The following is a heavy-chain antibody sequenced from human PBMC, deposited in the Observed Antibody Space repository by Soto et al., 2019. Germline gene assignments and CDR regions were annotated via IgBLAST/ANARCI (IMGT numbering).Heavy chain of an antibody. CDR2: ISGDGGST. D-gene: IGHD1-26*01. J-gene: IGHJ3*02. Sequence: GGSLRLSCAASGFTFDDYAMHWVRQAPGKGLEWVSLISGDGGSTYYADSVKGRFTITRDNSKNSLYLQMNSLRTEDTALYYCAKEIARMGGLHDAFDIWGQGTMVTVSS. V-gene: IGHV3-43*02. CDR3: AKEIARMGGLHDAFDI. CDR1: GFTFDDYA.